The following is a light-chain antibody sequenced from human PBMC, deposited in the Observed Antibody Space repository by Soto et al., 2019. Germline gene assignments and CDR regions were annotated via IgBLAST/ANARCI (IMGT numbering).Light chain of an antibody. V-gene: IGKV4-1*01. J-gene: IGKJ1*01. CDR3: QQYYSTPPT. CDR2: WAS. CDR1: QNVLYSSNNNNY. Sequence: DIVMTQSPDSLAVSLGERATINCESSQNVLYSSNNNNYLAWYQQKPGQPPKLLIYWASTRESGVPDRFSGSGSETDFTLTISSLQAEDVAVYYCQQYYSTPPTFGQGTKVEIK.